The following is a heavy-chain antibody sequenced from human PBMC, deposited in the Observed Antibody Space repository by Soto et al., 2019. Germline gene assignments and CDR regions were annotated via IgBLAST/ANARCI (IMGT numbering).Heavy chain of an antibody. CDR2: IFYSGST. CDR3: ARLIFIGGSVDYFDC. CDR1: GGSISNYY. Sequence: QVQLQESGPGLVRPSETLSLTCTVSGGSISNYYWSWIRQPPGKGLEWIGYIFYSGSTNYNPSLESRVTISVDTSKNQFSLKLNSVAAADTAVYYCARLIFIGGSVDYFDCWGQGTLVTVSS. V-gene: IGHV4-59*01. D-gene: IGHD2-15*01. J-gene: IGHJ4*02.